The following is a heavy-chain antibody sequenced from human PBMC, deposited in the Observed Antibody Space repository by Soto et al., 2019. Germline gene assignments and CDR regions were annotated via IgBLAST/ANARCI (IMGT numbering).Heavy chain of an antibody. V-gene: IGHV1-46*01. D-gene: IGHD2-15*01. CDR3: ARVYRCGGSSYSNDY. CDR1: WYTLTSYG. CDR2: INPSGGST. J-gene: IGHJ4*01. Sequence: VASVKLALRASWYTLTSYGVHRVRQAPGQGNEWKGIINPSGGSTSYAQKLEGRDKMTRDTAKSTVHKELSSLRSEDKAVYYCARVYRCGGSSYSNDYWG.